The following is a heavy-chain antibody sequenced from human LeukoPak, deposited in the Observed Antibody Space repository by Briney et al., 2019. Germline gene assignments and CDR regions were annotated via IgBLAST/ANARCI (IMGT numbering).Heavy chain of an antibody. CDR1: GGTFTSYA. Sequence: GASVKVSCKASGGTFTSYAISWVRQAPGQGLDWMGRIIPVLGMANYAQKFQGRVTITADKSTTTAYMELSSLRSEDTAMYYCARDLINDKPDYYDNTGYYGFDYWGQGTQVTVSS. V-gene: IGHV1-69*04. CDR2: IIPVLGMA. D-gene: IGHD3-22*01. CDR3: ARDLINDKPDYYDNTGYYGFDY. J-gene: IGHJ4*02.